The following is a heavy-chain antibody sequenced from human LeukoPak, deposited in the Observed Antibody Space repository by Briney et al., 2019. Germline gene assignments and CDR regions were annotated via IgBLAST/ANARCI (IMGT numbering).Heavy chain of an antibody. Sequence: GESLKISCKGSGCSFTSYWIGWVRQMPGKGLEWMGIIYPGDSDTRYSPSFQGQVTISADKSISTAYLQWSSLKASDTAMYYCARQNYDFWSGYYTHPHWFDPWGQGTLVTVSS. J-gene: IGHJ5*02. CDR3: ARQNYDFWSGYYTHPHWFDP. CDR1: GCSFTSYW. CDR2: IYPGDSDT. D-gene: IGHD3-3*01. V-gene: IGHV5-51*01.